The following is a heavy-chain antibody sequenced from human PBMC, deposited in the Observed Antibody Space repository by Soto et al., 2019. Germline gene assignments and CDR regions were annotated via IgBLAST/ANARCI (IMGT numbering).Heavy chain of an antibody. V-gene: IGHV3-33*01. CDR3: ARERGVYDCSSTSCYSRAYYYYYMDV. Sequence: GGSLRLSCAASGFTFSSYGMHWVRQAPGKGLEWVAVIWYDGSNKYYADSVKGRFTISRDNSKNTLYLQMNSLRAEDTAVYYCARERGVYDCSSTSCYSRAYYYYYMDVWGKGTTVTVSS. D-gene: IGHD2-2*02. CDR1: GFTFSSYG. CDR2: IWYDGSNK. J-gene: IGHJ6*03.